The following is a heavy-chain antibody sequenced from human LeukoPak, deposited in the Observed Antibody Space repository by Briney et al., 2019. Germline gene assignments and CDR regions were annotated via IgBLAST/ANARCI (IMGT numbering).Heavy chain of an antibody. CDR2: ISWNSGGI. V-gene: IGHV3-9*01. CDR1: GFTFDDYA. CDR3: AKAMGIAARGGAFDI. D-gene: IGHD6-6*01. J-gene: IGHJ3*02. Sequence: GGSLRLSCAASGFTFDDYAMHWVRQAPGKGLEWVSGISWNSGGIGYADSVKGRFTISRDNAKNSLYLQMNSLRAEDTALYYCAKAMGIAARGGAFDIWGQGTMVTVSS.